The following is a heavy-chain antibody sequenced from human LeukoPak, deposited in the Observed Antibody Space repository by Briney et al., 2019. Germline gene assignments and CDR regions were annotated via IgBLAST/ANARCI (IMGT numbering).Heavy chain of an antibody. J-gene: IGHJ5*01. CDR2: IKQGGREE. Sequence: GSLRLSCVASEFIFSDYWMSWVRQAPGKGLEWVANIKQGGREEEYVGSVKGRFAISRDDAKSTLYLQMDSLSGDDTAVYYCARDNGGWFDSWGRGTLVTVSS. D-gene: IGHD3-10*01. V-gene: IGHV3-7*03. CDR1: EFIFSDYW. CDR3: ARDNGGWFDS.